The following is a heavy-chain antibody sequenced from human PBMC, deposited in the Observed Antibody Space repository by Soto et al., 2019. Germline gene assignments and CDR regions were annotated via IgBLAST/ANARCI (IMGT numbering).Heavy chain of an antibody. CDR2: ISYDGSSK. D-gene: IGHD6-19*01. Sequence: GGSLRLSCAASGFTFSSYTMHWVRQAPGKGLEWVAVISYDGSSKYYADSVKGRFIISRDNAKNSLYLQMSSLRAEDTAVYYCARESSAGYSSAWYVPPDYWGQGTLVTVSS. CDR3: ARESSAGYSSAWYVPPDY. J-gene: IGHJ4*02. CDR1: GFTFSSYT. V-gene: IGHV3-30-3*01.